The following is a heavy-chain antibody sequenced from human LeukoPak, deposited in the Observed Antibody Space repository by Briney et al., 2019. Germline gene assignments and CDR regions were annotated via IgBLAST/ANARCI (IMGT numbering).Heavy chain of an antibody. V-gene: IGHV4-34*01. CDR2: INHSGST. CDR3: ARVQGHSGYEVPDPDFDY. D-gene: IGHD5-12*01. J-gene: IGHJ4*02. CDR1: GGSFSGYY. Sequence: SETLSLTCAVYGGSFSGYYWSWIRQPPGKGLEWIGEINHSGSTNYNPSPKSRVTISVDTSKNQFSLKLSSVTAADTAVYYCARVQGHSGYEVPDPDFDYWGQGTLVTVSS.